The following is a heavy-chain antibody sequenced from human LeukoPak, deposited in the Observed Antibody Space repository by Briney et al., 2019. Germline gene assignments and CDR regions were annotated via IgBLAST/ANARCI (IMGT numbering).Heavy chain of an antibody. D-gene: IGHD4-23*01. Sequence: ASVKVSCKAFGYTLTGNHVHWVRQAPGQGLEWMGYINPNSGGTKYAQKFQGRVTMTSDSSISTAYMEVSRLRSDDTALYYCAREMDYGGNYWYFDLWGRGTLVTVSS. CDR2: INPNSGGT. V-gene: IGHV1-2*02. CDR1: GYTLTGNH. CDR3: AREMDYGGNYWYFDL. J-gene: IGHJ2*01.